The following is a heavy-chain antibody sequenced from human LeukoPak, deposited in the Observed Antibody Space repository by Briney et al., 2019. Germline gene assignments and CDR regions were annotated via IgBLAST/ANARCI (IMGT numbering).Heavy chain of an antibody. CDR3: ARGGSSAGYFDY. J-gene: IGHJ4*02. V-gene: IGHV3-53*05. Sequence: GGSLRLSCAASGFTVSSNYMSWVRQAPGKGLEWISVIYTGGSTYYADSVKGRFTISRDNSKNTLYLQMNSLRAEDTAVYYCARGGSSAGYFDYWGQGTLVTVSS. D-gene: IGHD1-26*01. CDR2: IYTGGST. CDR1: GFTVSSNY.